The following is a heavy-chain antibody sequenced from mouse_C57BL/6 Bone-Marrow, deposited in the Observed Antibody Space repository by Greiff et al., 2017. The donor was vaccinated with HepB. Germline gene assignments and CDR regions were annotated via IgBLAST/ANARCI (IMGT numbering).Heavy chain of an antibody. CDR2: ISSGSSTI. CDR3: ARKDTTVVDWYFDV. V-gene: IGHV5-17*01. Sequence: EVKLEESGGGLVKPGGSLKLSCAASGFTFSDYGMHWVRQAPEKGLEWVAYISSGSSTIYYADTVKGRFTISRDNAKNTLFLQMTSLRSEDTAMYYCARKDTTVVDWYFDVWGTGTTVTVSS. J-gene: IGHJ1*03. D-gene: IGHD1-1*01. CDR1: GFTFSDYG.